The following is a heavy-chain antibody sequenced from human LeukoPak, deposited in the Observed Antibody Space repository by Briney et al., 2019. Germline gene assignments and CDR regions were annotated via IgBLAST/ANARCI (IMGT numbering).Heavy chain of an antibody. D-gene: IGHD3-3*01. CDR1: GGSISSSSYY. J-gene: IGHJ5*02. CDR3: ARDHDEFDP. CDR2: IYYSGST. V-gene: IGHV4-39*07. Sequence: SEALSLTCTVSGGSISSSSYYWGWIRQPPGKGLEWIGSIYYSGSTYYNPSLKSRVTISVDTSKNQFSLKLSSVTAADTAVYYCARDHDEFDPWGQGTLGTVSS.